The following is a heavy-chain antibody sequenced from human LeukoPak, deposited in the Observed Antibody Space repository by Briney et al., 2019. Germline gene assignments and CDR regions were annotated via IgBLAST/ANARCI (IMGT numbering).Heavy chain of an antibody. CDR3: ARRGDYYDSSGYSNLRY. J-gene: IGHJ4*02. Sequence: GESLKISCKGSGYSFTSYWIGLVRQMPGKGLEWMGIFYPRDSDTSYSPSFQGKVTISPDKPITTAYLQWSSLKASDTAMYYCARRGDYYDSSGYSNLRYWGQGTLVTVSS. CDR1: GYSFTSYW. D-gene: IGHD3-22*01. V-gene: IGHV5-51*01. CDR2: FYPRDSDT.